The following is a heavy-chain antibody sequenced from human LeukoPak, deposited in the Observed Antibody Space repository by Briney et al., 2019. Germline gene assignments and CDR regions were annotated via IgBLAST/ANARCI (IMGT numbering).Heavy chain of an antibody. V-gene: IGHV1-2*02. J-gene: IGHJ5*02. D-gene: IGHD3-10*01. CDR1: GYTFTGYY. CDR3: ARDFLRFGELYNWFDP. Sequence: GASVKVSCKASGYTFTGYYMHWVRQAPGQGLEWMGWINPNSGGTNYAQKFQGRVTMTRDTSISTAYMELSRLRSDDTAVYYCARDFLRFGELYNWFDPWGQGTLVTVSS. CDR2: INPNSGGT.